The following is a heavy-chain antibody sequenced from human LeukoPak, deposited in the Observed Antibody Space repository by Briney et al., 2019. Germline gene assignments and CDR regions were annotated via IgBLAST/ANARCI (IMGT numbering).Heavy chain of an antibody. Sequence: PVGSPRLSCAASGFTFSSYWMHWGRQTPREGLGWVAHINNDGRGTGYADSLQGQFTISRDNAKDTLYLQMNSLRVEDTDVYYCARRVFEGIDYWGQGTLVT. J-gene: IGHJ4*02. V-gene: IGHV3-74*01. D-gene: IGHD3-3*01. CDR3: ARRVFEGIDY. CDR1: GFTFSSYW. CDR2: INNDGRGT.